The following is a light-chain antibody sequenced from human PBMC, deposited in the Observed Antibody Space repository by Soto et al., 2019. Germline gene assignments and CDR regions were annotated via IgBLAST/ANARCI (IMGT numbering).Light chain of an antibody. CDR1: QSVSSY. CDR3: QQRSNWPPV. V-gene: IGKV3-11*01. J-gene: IGKJ3*01. CDR2: DAF. Sequence: EIVLTQSPATLSLSPGERATLSCRASQSVSSYLAWYQQKPGQAPRLLIYDAFNRATGIPARFSGSGSGTDFTITISSLEPEDFAVYYCQQRSNWPPVFGPGTKVDIK.